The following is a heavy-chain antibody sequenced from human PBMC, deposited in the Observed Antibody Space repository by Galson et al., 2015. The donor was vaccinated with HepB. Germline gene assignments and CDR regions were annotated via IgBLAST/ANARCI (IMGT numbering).Heavy chain of an antibody. Sequence: SVKVSCKASGGTFSSYTISWVRQAPGQGLEWMGRIIPILGIANYARKFQGRVTITADKSTSTAYMELSSLRSENTAVYYCARDSHVDTAMDVSFDYWGQGTLVTVSS. D-gene: IGHD5-18*01. CDR2: IIPILGIA. CDR1: GGTFSSYT. V-gene: IGHV1-69*04. CDR3: ARDSHVDTAMDVSFDY. J-gene: IGHJ4*02.